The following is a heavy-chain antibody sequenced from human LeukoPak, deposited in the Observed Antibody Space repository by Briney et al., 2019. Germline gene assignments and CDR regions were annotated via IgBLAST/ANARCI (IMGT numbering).Heavy chain of an antibody. CDR3: TSVTIDTANMDV. D-gene: IGHD4-11*01. V-gene: IGHV1-2*02. Sequence: ASVKVSCKASGYTFTGYYMHWVRQAPGQGLEWMGWINPNSGGTNYARKFQGRVTMTRDTSISTAYMELSRLRSDDTAVYYCTSVTIDTANMDVWGKGTTVTVSS. CDR2: INPNSGGT. CDR1: GYTFTGYY. J-gene: IGHJ6*03.